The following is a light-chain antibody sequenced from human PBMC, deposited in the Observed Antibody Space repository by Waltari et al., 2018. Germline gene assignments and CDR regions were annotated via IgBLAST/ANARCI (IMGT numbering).Light chain of an antibody. CDR3: QQFDNWS. CDR1: QRVSTT. CDR2: GAS. Sequence: EIVMTQSPATLSVSPGERATLSCRASQRVSTTLAWYQQKPGQAPRLLIYGASTRATGIPARFSGSGSGTEFTLTISSVQSADFAIYYCQQFDNWSFGQGTKLEIK. J-gene: IGKJ2*01. V-gene: IGKV3-15*01.